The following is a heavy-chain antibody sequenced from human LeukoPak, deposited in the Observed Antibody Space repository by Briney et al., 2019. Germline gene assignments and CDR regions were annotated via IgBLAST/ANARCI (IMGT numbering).Heavy chain of an antibody. Sequence: SETLSLTCIVSGGSISSYYWSWLRQPPGKGLEWIGYIYYSGSTNYNPSLKSRVTISVATSKNQFSLKLSSVTAADAAVYCSARHSCSTSAGPYDYWGQGTLVTVSS. D-gene: IGHD6-6*01. CDR3: ARHSCSTSAGPYDY. V-gene: IGHV4-59*08. CDR2: IYYSGST. CDR1: GGSISSYY. J-gene: IGHJ4*02.